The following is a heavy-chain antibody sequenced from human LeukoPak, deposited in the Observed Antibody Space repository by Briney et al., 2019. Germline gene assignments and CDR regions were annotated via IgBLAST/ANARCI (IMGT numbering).Heavy chain of an antibody. CDR2: IYNSGNT. Sequence: SETLSLTCTVSGGSISSYYWGWIRQPPGKGLEWIGSIYNSGNTYYNPSLKSRVTISIDTSKNQVSLKLSSVTAADTAVYYCARSPPYGQLVPMIYWGQGTLVTVSS. J-gene: IGHJ4*02. CDR3: ARSPPYGQLVPMIY. D-gene: IGHD6-6*01. V-gene: IGHV4-39*07. CDR1: GGSISSYY.